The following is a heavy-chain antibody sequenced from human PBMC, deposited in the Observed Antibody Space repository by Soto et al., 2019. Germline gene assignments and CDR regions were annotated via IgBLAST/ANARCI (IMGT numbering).Heavy chain of an antibody. CDR2: ISGSGGST. Sequence: EVQLLESGGGLVQPGGSLRLCCAASGFTFSSYAMSWVRQAPGKGLEWVSAISGSGGSTYYADSVKGRFTISRDNSKNTLYLQMNSLRAEDTAVYYCAKDSTAYSSSYDFDYWGQGTLVTVSS. CDR3: AKDSTAYSSSYDFDY. CDR1: GFTFSSYA. J-gene: IGHJ4*02. D-gene: IGHD6-6*01. V-gene: IGHV3-23*01.